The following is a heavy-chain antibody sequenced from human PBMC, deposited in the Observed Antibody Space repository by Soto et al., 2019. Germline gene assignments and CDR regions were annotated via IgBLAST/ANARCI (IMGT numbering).Heavy chain of an antibody. CDR2: ISYDGSSE. J-gene: IGHJ6*02. CDR3: AKRLARDGYCQDGMGV. V-gene: IGHV3-30-3*02. CDR1: GLTFSMFA. D-gene: IGHD5-12*01. Sequence: QVQLVESGGGVVQPGRSLRLSCAASGLTFSMFAMHWVRQAPGKGLEWVAVISYDGSSEYYAVSVKGRFTISRDNSKNTVYLQMSSLGAGDTAMYYGAKRLARDGYCQDGMGVWCRGSTVTVSS.